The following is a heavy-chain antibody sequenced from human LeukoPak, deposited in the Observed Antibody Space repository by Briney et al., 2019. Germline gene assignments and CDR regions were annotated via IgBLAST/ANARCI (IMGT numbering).Heavy chain of an antibody. CDR1: GYTFTSYG. D-gene: IGHD2-15*01. V-gene: IGHV1-18*01. Sequence: ASVKVSCKASGYTFTSYGMSWVRQAPGQGLEWMGWISAYNGNTNYAQKLQGRVTMTTDTSTSTAYMELRSLTSDDTAVYYCARASYCSAGSCYSDDWGRGTLVTVSS. CDR3: ARASYCSAGSCYSDD. CDR2: ISAYNGNT. J-gene: IGHJ4*02.